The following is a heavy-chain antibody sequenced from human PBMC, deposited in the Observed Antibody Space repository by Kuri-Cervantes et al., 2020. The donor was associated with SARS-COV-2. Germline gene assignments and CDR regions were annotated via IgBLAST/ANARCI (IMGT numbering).Heavy chain of an antibody. Sequence: GGSLRLSCAASGFTSSDYYMSWIRQAPGKGLEWVSSISSSSSYIYYADSVKGRFTISRDNAKNSLYLQMNSLRAEDTAVYYCARASGPVTTFDYWGQGTLVTVSS. CDR1: GFTSSDYY. J-gene: IGHJ4*02. V-gene: IGHV3-11*06. D-gene: IGHD4-17*01. CDR2: ISSSSSYI. CDR3: ARASGPVTTFDY.